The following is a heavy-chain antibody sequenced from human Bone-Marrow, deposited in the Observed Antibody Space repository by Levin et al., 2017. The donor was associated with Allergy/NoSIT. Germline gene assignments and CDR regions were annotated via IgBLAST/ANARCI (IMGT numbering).Heavy chain of an antibody. D-gene: IGHD1-26*01. CDR3: ATGGLTVGPKTDGDGILDY. CDR1: GGIFTNLA. CDR2: ILPVVDLT. J-gene: IGHJ4*02. V-gene: IGHV1-69*04. Sequence: ASVKVSCKVSGGIFTNLAVSWVRQAPGQGLEWVGRILPVVDLTHYARKFQGRVTITADKTTNTAYMELTGLRSEDTAVYFCATGGLTVGPKTDGDGILDYWRQGTLVTV.